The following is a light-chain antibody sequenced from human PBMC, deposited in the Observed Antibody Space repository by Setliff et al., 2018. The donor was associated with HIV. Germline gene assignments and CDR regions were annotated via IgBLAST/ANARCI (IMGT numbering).Light chain of an antibody. Sequence: LTQPASVSGSPGQSVTISCTGTSSDVGAYNFVSWYQQHPGRAPKLMIYDVINRNSGVSIRFSGSKSGNAASLTISGLQAEDEADYYCSSYTTSRQFVFGRGTKVTVL. CDR3: SSYTTSRQFV. CDR2: DVI. J-gene: IGLJ1*01. CDR1: SSDVGAYNF. V-gene: IGLV2-14*03.